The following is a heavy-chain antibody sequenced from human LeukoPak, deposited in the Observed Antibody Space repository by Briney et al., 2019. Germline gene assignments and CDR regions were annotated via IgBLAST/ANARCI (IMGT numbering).Heavy chain of an antibody. V-gene: IGHV3-7*01. CDR1: GFTFSNHW. J-gene: IGHJ4*02. CDR2: MNQDGSEK. Sequence: PGGSLRLSCAASGFTFSNHWMRWVRQAPGKGLEWVANMNQDGSEKYYVDSVKGRFTISRDNADNSLFLQMNSLRAEDTALYYCVRSYVARGLLTEDYWGQETLVTVSS. CDR3: VRSYVARGLLTEDY. D-gene: IGHD3-10*01.